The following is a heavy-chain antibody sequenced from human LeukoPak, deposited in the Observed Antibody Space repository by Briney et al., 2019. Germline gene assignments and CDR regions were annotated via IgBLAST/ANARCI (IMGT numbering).Heavy chain of an antibody. D-gene: IGHD1-26*01. CDR3: ARNGGSYPFFDY. Sequence: GGSLRLSCSASGFTFGIYEMTWVRQAPGKGLEWISYISNSGSDIYYADSMKGRFTISRDNTKNSLYLEMNSLRGEDTAVYYCARNGGSYPFFDYWGQGALVTVSS. J-gene: IGHJ4*02. CDR2: ISNSGSDI. V-gene: IGHV3-48*03. CDR1: GFTFGIYE.